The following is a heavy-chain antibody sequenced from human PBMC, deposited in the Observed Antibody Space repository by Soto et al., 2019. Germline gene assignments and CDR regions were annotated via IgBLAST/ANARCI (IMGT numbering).Heavy chain of an antibody. D-gene: IGHD6-6*01. CDR2: ISGSAGST. Sequence: GSLRLTCAASGLTFRYYAMTWVRQAPGKGLAWVSVISGSAGSTHYADSVKGRSIISRDNSKSTLSLQINNLRAEDTAEYYCARVSLAASTIADYSYYGMDVWGQGTTVTVYS. CDR1: GLTFRYYA. J-gene: IGHJ6*02. V-gene: IGHV3-23*01. CDR3: ARVSLAASTIADYSYYGMDV.